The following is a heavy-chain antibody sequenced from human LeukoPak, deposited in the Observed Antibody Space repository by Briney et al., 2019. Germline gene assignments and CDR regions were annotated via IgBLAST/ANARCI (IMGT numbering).Heavy chain of an antibody. V-gene: IGHV1-18*04. D-gene: IGHD1-1*01. CDR2: ISAYNGNT. CDR3: AREGGPTGGAQDY. CDR1: GYTFIGYY. J-gene: IGHJ4*02. Sequence: ASVKVSCKASGYTFIGYYIHWVRQAPGQGLEWMGWISAYNGNTHYAQKVQDRDTMTTDTSTSTAYMELRSLRSDDTAVYYCAREGGPTGGAQDYWGQGTLVTVSS.